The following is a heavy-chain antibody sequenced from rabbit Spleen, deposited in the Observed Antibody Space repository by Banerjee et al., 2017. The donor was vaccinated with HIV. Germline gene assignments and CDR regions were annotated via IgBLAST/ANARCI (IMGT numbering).Heavy chain of an antibody. CDR3: ARDLENYAYTSYLDL. CDR1: GFSFSSGYD. V-gene: IGHV1S43*01. D-gene: IGHD8-1*01. CDR2: IDTGSSGFT. Sequence: QQQLVESGGGLVKPGTSLPLTCKVSGFSFSSGYDMCLVRQAPGKGLEWIACIDTGSSGFTYFASWAKGRFTISRSTSLNTVDLQMTSLTAADTATYFCARDLENYAYTSYLDLWGPGTLVTVS. J-gene: IGHJ6*01.